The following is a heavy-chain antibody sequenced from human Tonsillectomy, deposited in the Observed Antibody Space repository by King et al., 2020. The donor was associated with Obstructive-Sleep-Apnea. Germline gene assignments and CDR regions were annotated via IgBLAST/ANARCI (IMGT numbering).Heavy chain of an antibody. J-gene: IGHJ6*02. CDR2: VRYDGNNN. V-gene: IGHV3-30*02. CDR3: AKEPVDTAMVRTFYYGLDV. CDR1: GFTFSNVG. Sequence: VQLVESGGGVVQPGRSLRRSCAASGFTFSNVGMPWVLQAPGKGLEWGAFVRYDGNNNYYADSLKGRLTIPRDNSKNTLYLQMNSLRAEDTAVYYCAKEPVDTAMVRTFYYGLDVWGQGTTVTVSS. D-gene: IGHD5-18*01.